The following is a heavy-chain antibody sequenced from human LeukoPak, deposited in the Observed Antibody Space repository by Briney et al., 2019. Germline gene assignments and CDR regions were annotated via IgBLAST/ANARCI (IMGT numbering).Heavy chain of an antibody. J-gene: IGHJ4*02. Sequence: ASVKVSCKASGYTFTSYGISWVRQAPGQGLEWMGWISAYNGNTNYAQRVQGRVTTTTDTSTSTAYMELRSLRSDDTAVYYCARDVDTSMAYYFDCWGQGTLVTVSS. CDR3: ARDVDTSMAYYFDC. CDR1: GYTFTSYG. CDR2: ISAYNGNT. D-gene: IGHD5-18*01. V-gene: IGHV1-18*01.